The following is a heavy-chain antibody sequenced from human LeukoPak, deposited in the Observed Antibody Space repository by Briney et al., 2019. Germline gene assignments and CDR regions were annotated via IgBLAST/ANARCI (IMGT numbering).Heavy chain of an antibody. D-gene: IGHD5-12*01. J-gene: IGHJ4*02. V-gene: IGHV3-23*01. Sequence: GGSLRLSCAASGFTFSSYAMSWVRQAPGKGLEWVSTISGSSDSTFYADSVKGRFTISRGNSKNTLYLQMNSLRAEDTALYYCAKPYSGYDLNFWGQGTLVTVSS. CDR1: GFTFSSYA. CDR2: ISGSSDST. CDR3: AKPYSGYDLNF.